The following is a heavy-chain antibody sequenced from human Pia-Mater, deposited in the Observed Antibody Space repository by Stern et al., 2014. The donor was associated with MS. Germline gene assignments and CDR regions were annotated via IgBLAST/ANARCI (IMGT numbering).Heavy chain of an antibody. CDR2: IYHSGST. CDR3: ARKGAIVPAAIENWFDS. D-gene: IGHD2-2*01. J-gene: IGHJ5*01. Sequence: VQLEESGPGLVKPSQTLSLTCTVSGGSISRGGYFWSWIRQHPGKGLEWIGVIYHSGSTYYNPSLKSRLTISVDTSKNQFSLNLSSVTAADTAVYYCARKGAIVPAAIENWFDSWGQGTLVTVSS. CDR1: GGSISRGGYF. V-gene: IGHV4-31*03.